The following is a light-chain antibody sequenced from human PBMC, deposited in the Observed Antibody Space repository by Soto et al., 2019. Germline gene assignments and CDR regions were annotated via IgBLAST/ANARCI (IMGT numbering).Light chain of an antibody. CDR3: QQYGSSPGYT. CDR1: QSVSSSY. CDR2: GAS. J-gene: IGKJ2*01. V-gene: IGKV3-20*01. Sequence: EIVLTQSPGTLSLSPGERATLSCRASQSVSSSYLAWYQQKPGQAPRLLIYGASSRATGIPDRFSGSGSGTDFTLTISRVKPEDFAVYYCQQYGSSPGYTFVQAAKLEIK.